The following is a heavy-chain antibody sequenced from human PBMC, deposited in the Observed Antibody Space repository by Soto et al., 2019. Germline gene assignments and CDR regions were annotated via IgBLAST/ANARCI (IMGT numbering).Heavy chain of an antibody. V-gene: IGHV4-59*03. Sequence: QVQLQESGPGLLKPSETLSLTCTVSGGSIRSYCWTWIRQPPGEGLEWIGCICHSGSTNYNPSLNSRVTISVDTQINQFSLQLSSVTVADTAVYYGAGGGSIVVATRPIMAVWGKVPTVTVSS. J-gene: IGHJ6*03. CDR3: AGGGSIVVATRPIMAV. CDR2: ICHSGST. D-gene: IGHD3-22*01. CDR1: GGSIRSYC.